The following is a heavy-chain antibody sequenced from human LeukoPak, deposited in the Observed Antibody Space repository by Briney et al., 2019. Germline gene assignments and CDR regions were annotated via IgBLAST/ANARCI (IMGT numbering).Heavy chain of an antibody. V-gene: IGHV4-34*01. J-gene: IGHJ4*02. Sequence: PSETLSLTCAVYDGSFSGYYWSWIRQPPGKGLEWIGSIYYSGSTYYNPSLKSRVTISVDTSKNQFSLKLSSVTAADTAVYYCARRTQLWLHWGQGTLVTVSS. CDR2: IYYSGST. CDR3: ARRTQLWLH. CDR1: DGSFSGYY. D-gene: IGHD5-18*01.